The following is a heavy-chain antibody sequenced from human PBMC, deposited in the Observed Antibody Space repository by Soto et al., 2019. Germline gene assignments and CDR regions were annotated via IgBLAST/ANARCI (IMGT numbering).Heavy chain of an antibody. Sequence: EVQLVESGGGLVQPGGSLRLTCAASGFTFSIYSMNWVRQAPGKGLEWVSYIMPGSSHIFYAHSVKGRFTISRDNAKNSLYLQMNSLRAEDTAVYYWAIETVGATSVHVFDIWGQGTMVTVSS. D-gene: IGHD1-26*01. CDR2: IMPGSSHI. J-gene: IGHJ3*02. V-gene: IGHV3-48*01. CDR1: GFTFSIYS. CDR3: AIETVGATSVHVFDI.